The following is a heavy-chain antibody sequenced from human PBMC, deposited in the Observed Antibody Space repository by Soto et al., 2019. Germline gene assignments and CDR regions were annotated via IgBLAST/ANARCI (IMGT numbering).Heavy chain of an antibody. J-gene: IGHJ4*02. D-gene: IGHD5-18*01. CDR2: IDNSGGIT. Sequence: GSLRLSCAASGFTFSTYAMSWVRQAPGKGLEWVSTIDNSGGITYYADSVKGRSTISRDNSKNTLYLQMNSLRAEDTAVYYCAKGGYNYGFLFDCWGQGSLVTVSS. CDR1: GFTFSTYA. CDR3: AKGGYNYGFLFDC. V-gene: IGHV3-23*05.